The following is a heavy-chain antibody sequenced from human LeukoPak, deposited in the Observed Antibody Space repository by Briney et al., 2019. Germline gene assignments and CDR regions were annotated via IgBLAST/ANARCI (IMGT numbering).Heavy chain of an antibody. CDR2: ISWNSGSL. J-gene: IGHJ4*02. V-gene: IGHV3-9*03. Sequence: GRSLRLSCAASGFTFDDYAMHWVRQAPGKGLEWVSGISWNSGSLGYADSGKGRFTISRDNAKNSLYLQMNSLRAEDMALYYCAKDGYRYSSSSYFDYWGQGTLVTVSS. CDR3: AKDGYRYSSSSYFDY. CDR1: GFTFDDYA. D-gene: IGHD6-13*01.